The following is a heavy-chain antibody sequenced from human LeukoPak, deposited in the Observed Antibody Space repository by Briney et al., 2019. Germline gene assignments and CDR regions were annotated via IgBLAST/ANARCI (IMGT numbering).Heavy chain of an antibody. J-gene: IGHJ4*02. CDR2: IRYDGSNK. D-gene: IGHD4-17*01. CDR1: GFTFSNYA. CDR3: AKLNEYGDYGRLGLDY. V-gene: IGHV3-30*02. Sequence: GGTLRLSCEASGFTFSNYAMSWVRQAPGKGLEWVAFIRYDGSNKDYADSVKGRFTISRDNSKSTLYLQMDSLRAADTAVYYCAKLNEYGDYGRLGLDYWGQGNLVTVSS.